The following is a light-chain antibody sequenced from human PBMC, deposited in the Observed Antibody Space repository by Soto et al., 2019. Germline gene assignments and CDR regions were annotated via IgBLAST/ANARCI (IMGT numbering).Light chain of an antibody. CDR1: QSVLYSPNNKNY. J-gene: IGKJ4*01. CDR2: WAS. Sequence: DIVMTQSPDSLAVSRCDMASINCNSIQSVLYSPNNKNYLAWYQQKPGQPPQLIIYWASTRESGVPERFSGSGSGTDFTLTISSLEAEDVAFYWCQQYFDVPFTFGGGTKVDIK. V-gene: IGKV4-1*01. CDR3: QQYFDVPFT.